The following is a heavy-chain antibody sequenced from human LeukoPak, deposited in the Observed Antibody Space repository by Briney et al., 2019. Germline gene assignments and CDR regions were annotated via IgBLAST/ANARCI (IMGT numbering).Heavy chain of an antibody. Sequence: SETLSLTCTVSGVSISSGHYYWAWIRQPPGRGLECIASVLYSGSTYYDPSFNGRVTLSVGTSKNQFSLRLSSVTAADTAIYYCARHTIDTTLGGVPDYFDAWGQGTPVTVSS. CDR3: ARHTIDTTLGGVPDYFDA. CDR2: VLYSGST. V-gene: IGHV4-39*07. CDR1: GVSISSGHYY. D-gene: IGHD3-16*01. J-gene: IGHJ5*02.